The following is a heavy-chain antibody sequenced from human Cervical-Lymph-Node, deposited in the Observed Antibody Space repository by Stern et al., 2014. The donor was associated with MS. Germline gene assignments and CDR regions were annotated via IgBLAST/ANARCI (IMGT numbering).Heavy chain of an antibody. CDR2: IIPIFGTA. Sequence: QVQLVESGAEVKKPGSSVKVSCKASGGTFSSYAISWVRQAPGQGLEWMGGIIPIFGTANYAQKFQGRVTITADESTSTAYMELSSLRSEDTAVYYCARGYYDFWSGYYRAFDYWGQGTLVTVSS. D-gene: IGHD3-3*01. V-gene: IGHV1-69*01. CDR1: GGTFSSYA. CDR3: ARGYYDFWSGYYRAFDY. J-gene: IGHJ4*02.